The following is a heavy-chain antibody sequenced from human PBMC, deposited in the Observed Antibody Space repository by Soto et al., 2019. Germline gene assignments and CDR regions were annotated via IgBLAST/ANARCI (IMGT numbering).Heavy chain of an antibody. CDR2: ISYDGSNK. Sequence: GRSLRLSCAASGFTFSSYGIHWVRQAPGKGLEWVAVISYDGSNKYYADSVKGRFTISRDNSKNTLYLQMNSLRAEDTAVYYCAKGTGLRYFDWLSPYYYYGMDVWGQGTTVTVSS. V-gene: IGHV3-30*18. CDR1: GFTFSSYG. J-gene: IGHJ6*02. D-gene: IGHD3-9*01. CDR3: AKGTGLRYFDWLSPYYYYGMDV.